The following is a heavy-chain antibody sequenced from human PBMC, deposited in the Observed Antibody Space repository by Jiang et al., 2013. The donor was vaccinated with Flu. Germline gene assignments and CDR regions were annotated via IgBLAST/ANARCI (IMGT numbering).Heavy chain of an antibody. CDR3: ARMTTNRDYYDSSGYYFDY. CDR1: GFSLSTSGIY. D-gene: IGHD3-22*01. Sequence: KPTQTLTLTCAFSGFSLSTSGIYVTWIRQSPGRALEWLAFIDWDDDKYYNTSLKTRLTLSKDTSENQVVLTMTNVDPLGTATYFCARMTTNRDYYDSSGYYFDYWGQGILVTVSS. J-gene: IGHJ4*02. CDR2: IDWDDDK. V-gene: IGHV2-70*01.